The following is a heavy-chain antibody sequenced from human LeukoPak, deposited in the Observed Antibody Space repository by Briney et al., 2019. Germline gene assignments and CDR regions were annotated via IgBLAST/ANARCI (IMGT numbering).Heavy chain of an antibody. J-gene: IGHJ3*02. CDR1: GLNFSSYR. Sequence: GGSLRLSCAASGLNFSSYRMSWVRQAPGKGLEWVANIKQDGGEKHYVDSVTGRFTISRDNTKNSLYLQMNSRRADDTAVYYCARDLAGPPQEAFDIWGQGTMVTVSS. CDR3: ARDLAGPPQEAFDI. V-gene: IGHV3-7*01. CDR2: IKQDGGEK.